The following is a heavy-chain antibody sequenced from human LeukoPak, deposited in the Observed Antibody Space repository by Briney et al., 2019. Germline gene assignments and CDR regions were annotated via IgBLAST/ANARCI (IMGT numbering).Heavy chain of an antibody. V-gene: IGHV3-33*06. CDR1: GFSFGSYG. CDR3: VKDGYCSGGSCYWPYFDS. J-gene: IGHJ4*02. Sequence: GGSLRLSCAASGFSFGSYGMHWVRQAPGKGLEWVAIIWHDGSRQEYADSVKGRFIVSRDNSRDTLDLQMSSLTAEDTAVYYCVKDGYCSGGSCYWPYFDSWGQGALVTVSS. D-gene: IGHD2-15*01. CDR2: IWHDGSRQ.